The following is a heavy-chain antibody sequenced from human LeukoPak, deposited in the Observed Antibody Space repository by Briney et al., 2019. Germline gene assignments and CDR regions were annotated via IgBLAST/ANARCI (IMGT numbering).Heavy chain of an antibody. CDR2: INPNTGDT. D-gene: IGHD2-15*01. J-gene: IGHJ5*02. Sequence: ASVTVSCKSSGYTFTVYYMHWVRQAPGQGLEWMGWINPNTGDTNFAQKSQGRVTLTRDTSISTAYMELSSLKSDDTALYYCARRPAVGSPLDPWGEGTLASVSS. V-gene: IGHV1-2*02. CDR1: GYTFTVYY. CDR3: ARRPAVGSPLDP.